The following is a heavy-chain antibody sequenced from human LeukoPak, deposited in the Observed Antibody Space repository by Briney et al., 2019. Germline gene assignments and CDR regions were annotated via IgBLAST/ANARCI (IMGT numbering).Heavy chain of an antibody. V-gene: IGHV4-4*07. CDR3: ARVGTRNFYFDY. Sequence: SETLSLTCTVSGGSISSYYWSWIRQPAGKGLEWIGRVYTSGSTNYNPSLKSRVTMSVDTSTNQFSLNIYSVTAADTAVYYCARVGTRNFYFDYWGQGALVTVSS. CDR2: VYTSGST. D-gene: IGHD2-2*01. CDR1: GGSISSYY. J-gene: IGHJ4*02.